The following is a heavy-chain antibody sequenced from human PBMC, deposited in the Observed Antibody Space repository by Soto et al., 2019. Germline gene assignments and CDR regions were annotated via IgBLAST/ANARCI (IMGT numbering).Heavy chain of an antibody. V-gene: IGHV6-1*01. D-gene: IGHD1-26*01. J-gene: IGHJ4*02. CDR2: TYYRSEWNN. CDR3: ASGWALRD. CDR1: GDSVSSDSAA. Sequence: SQTLSLTCAISGDSVSSDSAARNWFRQSPSRGLEWLGRTYYRSEWNNDYAVSVKGRITFIADTSRNQFSLQLNSVTPEDTAVYYCASGWALRDWGPGTLVTVSS.